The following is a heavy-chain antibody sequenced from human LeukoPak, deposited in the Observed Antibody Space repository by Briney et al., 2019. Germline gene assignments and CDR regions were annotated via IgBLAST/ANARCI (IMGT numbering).Heavy chain of an antibody. CDR2: ITSKAHGETT. D-gene: IGHD2-21*02. Sequence: TGGSLRLSCTGSGFTFADFTMSWVRQAPGRGLEWVGFITSKAHGETTEYAASVKARFTISRDDSKSIAYLQMNSLKTEDTAVYYCSRDGSAYRGGDCYSQLFDYWGQGTLVTVSS. CDR3: SRDGSAYRGGDCYSQLFDY. CDR1: GFTFADFT. J-gene: IGHJ4*02. V-gene: IGHV3-49*04.